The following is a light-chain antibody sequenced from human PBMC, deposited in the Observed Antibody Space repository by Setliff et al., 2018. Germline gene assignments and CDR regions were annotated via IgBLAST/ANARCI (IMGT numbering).Light chain of an antibody. Sequence: QSALAQPASMSGSPGQSLTVSCTGTSSDIGGYDYVSWYQHHPDKAPKLIIYDVTERPSGVPDRFSASKSGNTASLTISGLLAEDEADYYCCSYAGSNVHVLFGGGTKGTV. CDR3: CSYAGSNVHVL. J-gene: IGLJ1*01. V-gene: IGLV2-11*01. CDR2: DVT. CDR1: SSDIGGYDY.